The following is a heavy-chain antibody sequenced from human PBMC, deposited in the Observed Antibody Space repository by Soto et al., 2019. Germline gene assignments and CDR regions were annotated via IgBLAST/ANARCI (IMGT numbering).Heavy chain of an antibody. D-gene: IGHD2-15*01. CDR2: ISSSSSTI. J-gene: IGHJ6*03. CDR1: GVTFSSYS. V-gene: IGHV3-48*01. Sequence: EVQLVESGGGLVQPGGSLRLSCAASGVTFSSYSMNWVRQAPGKGLEGVSYISSSSSTIYYADSVKGRFTISRDNSKNTLYLQMNSLRAEDTAVYYCARDQEDPLRGGVITYYYYMDVWGKGTTVTVSS. CDR3: ARDQEDPLRGGVITYYYYMDV.